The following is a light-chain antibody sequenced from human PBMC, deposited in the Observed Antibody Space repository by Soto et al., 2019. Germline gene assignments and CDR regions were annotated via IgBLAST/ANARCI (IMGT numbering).Light chain of an antibody. CDR1: SSDVGGYNY. Sequence: QSVLTQPASVSGSPGQSITISCTGTSSDVGGYNYVSWYQQHPGKAPELMIYDVSNRPSGVSNRFSGSKSGNTASLTISGLQAEDEADYYCSSSTSSSTYVFGTGTKVT. J-gene: IGLJ1*01. CDR3: SSSTSSSTYV. CDR2: DVS. V-gene: IGLV2-14*01.